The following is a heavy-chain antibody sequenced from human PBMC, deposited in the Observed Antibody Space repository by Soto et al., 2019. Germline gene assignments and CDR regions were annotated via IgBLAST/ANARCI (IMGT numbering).Heavy chain of an antibody. V-gene: IGHV4-59*08. CDR3: ARLNWDGLSNGFDP. D-gene: IGHD1-20*01. CDR1: GGSINNSY. J-gene: IGHJ5*02. Sequence: QVQLQESGPGLVRPSETLSLTCTVSGGSINNSYWNWIRQPPGQGLEWIGQISYTGTTNYNPSLESRATLSGDTSKNQFSLTWSSVTAADTAMYDCARLNWDGLSNGFDPWGQGTLVTVSS. CDR2: ISYTGTT.